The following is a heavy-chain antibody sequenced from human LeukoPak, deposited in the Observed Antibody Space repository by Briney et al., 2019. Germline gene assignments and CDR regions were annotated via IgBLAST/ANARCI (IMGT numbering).Heavy chain of an antibody. CDR3: VRDAIAAAGTGG. D-gene: IGHD6-13*01. CDR2: INPKSGGT. J-gene: IGHJ4*02. V-gene: IGHV1-2*02. Sequence: ASAKVSCKASGYTFTDYYMHWVRQAPGQGLEWMGWINPKSGGTNYAQNFQGRVTMTRDTSISTAYMEPSGLRSDDRAVYYCVRDAIAAAGTGGWGQGTLVTVSS. CDR1: GYTFTDYY.